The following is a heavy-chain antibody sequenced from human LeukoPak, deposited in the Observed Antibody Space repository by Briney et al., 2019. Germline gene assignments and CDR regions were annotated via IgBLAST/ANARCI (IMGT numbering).Heavy chain of an antibody. CDR2: INPNSGGT. J-gene: IGHJ3*02. CDR3: ARVLIAAAGIGAFDI. V-gene: IGHV1-2*02. Sequence: GASVKVSCKASGYTFTGYYMHWVRQAPGQGLEWMGWINPNSGGTNYAQKFQGRVTMTRDTSISTAYMELSRLRSDDTAVYYCARVLIAAAGIGAFDIWGQGTMVTVSS. D-gene: IGHD6-13*01. CDR1: GYTFTGYY.